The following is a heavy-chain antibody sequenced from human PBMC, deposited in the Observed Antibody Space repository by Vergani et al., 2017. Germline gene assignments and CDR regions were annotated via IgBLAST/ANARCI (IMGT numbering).Heavy chain of an antibody. CDR2: IIPILGIA. J-gene: IGHJ4*02. D-gene: IGHD6-19*01. V-gene: IGHV1-69*04. CDR1: GYTLTELS. Sequence: QVQLVQSGAEVKKPGASVKVSCKVSGYTLTELSMHWVRQAPGKGLEWMGRIIPILGIANYAQKFQGRVTITADKSTSTAYMELSSLRSEDTAVYYCARTTTGYSSGWYDYWGQGTLVTVSS. CDR3: ARTTTGYSSGWYDY.